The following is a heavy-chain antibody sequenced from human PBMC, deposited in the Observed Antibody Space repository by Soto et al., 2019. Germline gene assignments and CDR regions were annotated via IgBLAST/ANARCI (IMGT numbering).Heavy chain of an antibody. V-gene: IGHV3-21*01. Sequence: EVQLVESGGGLVKPGGSLRLSCAASGFTFSSYSMNWVRQAPGKGLEWVSSISSSSSYIYYADSVKGRFTISRDNAKNSLYLQMNSLRAEDTAVYYCARVKGGGVGNFDYWGQGTLVTVSS. CDR1: GFTFSSYS. J-gene: IGHJ4*02. CDR2: ISSSSSYI. CDR3: ARVKGGGVGNFDY. D-gene: IGHD2-8*02.